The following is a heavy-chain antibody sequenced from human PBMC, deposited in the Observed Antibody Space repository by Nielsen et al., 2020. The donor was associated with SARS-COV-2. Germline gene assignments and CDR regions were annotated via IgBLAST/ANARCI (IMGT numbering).Heavy chain of an antibody. CDR1: GFTFSSYA. Sequence: GESLKISCAASGFTFSSYAMHCVRQAPGKGLEWVAVISYDGSNKYYADSVKGRFTISRDNSKNTLYLQMNSLRAEDTAVYYCARDSRDSSGLDAFDIWGQGTMVTVSS. J-gene: IGHJ3*02. V-gene: IGHV3-30-3*01. CDR3: ARDSRDSSGLDAFDI. CDR2: ISYDGSNK. D-gene: IGHD3-22*01.